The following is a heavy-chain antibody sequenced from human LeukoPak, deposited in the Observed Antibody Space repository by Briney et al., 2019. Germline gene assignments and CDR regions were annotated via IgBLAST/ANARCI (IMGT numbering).Heavy chain of an antibody. V-gene: IGHV4-39*01. CDR3: ARHQSREYQLLSSNNWFDP. Sequence: SETLSLTCTVSGGSISSSSYYWGWIRQPPGKGLEWIGSIYDSGSTYYNPSLKSRVTISVDTSKNQFSLKLSSVTAADTAVYYCARHQSREYQLLSSNNWFDPWGQGTLVTVSS. J-gene: IGHJ5*02. D-gene: IGHD2-2*01. CDR2: IYDSGST. CDR1: GGSISSSSYY.